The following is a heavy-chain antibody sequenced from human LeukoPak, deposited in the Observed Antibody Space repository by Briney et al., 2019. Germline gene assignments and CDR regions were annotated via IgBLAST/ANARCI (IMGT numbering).Heavy chain of an antibody. J-gene: IGHJ4*02. V-gene: IGHV3-30*18. CDR3: AKDSALYGSSWYSPHFDY. CDR1: GFTFSNYG. D-gene: IGHD6-13*01. Sequence: GGSLRLSCAASGFTFSNYGMHWVRQAPGKGLEWVAVISYDGSNKYYADSVKGRFTISRDNAKNTLYLQMNSLRGEDTAVYYCAKDSALYGSSWYSPHFDYRGQGTLVTVSS. CDR2: ISYDGSNK.